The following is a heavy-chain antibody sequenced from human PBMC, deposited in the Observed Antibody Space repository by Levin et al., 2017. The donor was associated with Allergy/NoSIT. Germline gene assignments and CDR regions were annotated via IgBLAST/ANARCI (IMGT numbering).Heavy chain of an antibody. CDR1: GYTFTSYG. CDR3: ARDPTLRPEQERGDY. V-gene: IGHV1-18*01. D-gene: IGHD1-14*01. CDR2: ISAYNGNT. Sequence: GESLKISCKASGYTFTSYGISWVRQAPGQGLEWMGWISAYNGNTNYAQKLQGRVTMTTDTSTSTAYMELRSLRSDDTAVYYCARDPTLRPEQERGDYWGQGTLVTVSS. J-gene: IGHJ4*02.